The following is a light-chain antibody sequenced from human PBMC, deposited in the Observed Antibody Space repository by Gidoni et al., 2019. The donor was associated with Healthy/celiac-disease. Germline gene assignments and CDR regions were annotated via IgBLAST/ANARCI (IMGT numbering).Light chain of an antibody. J-gene: IGLJ3*02. CDR1: SSNIGSNT. Sequence: SVLTQPPSASGTPGQRVTIPCSGSSSNIGSNTVNWYQQRPGTAPKLLIYSNNQRPAGVPDRFSGSKSGTSASLAISGLQSEDEADYYCAAWDDSLNGLWVFGGGTKLTVL. CDR2: SNN. CDR3: AAWDDSLNGLWV. V-gene: IGLV1-44*01.